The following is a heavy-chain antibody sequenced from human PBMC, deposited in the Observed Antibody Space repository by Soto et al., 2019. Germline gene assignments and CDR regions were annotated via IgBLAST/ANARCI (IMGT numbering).Heavy chain of an antibody. D-gene: IGHD3-16*02. V-gene: IGHV3-49*03. J-gene: IGHJ3*02. CDR2: IRSKAYGGTT. CDR3: RAGLHLGELSDAFDI. Sequence: PGGSLRLSCTASGFTFGDYAMSWFRQAPGKGLEWVGFIRSKAYGGTTEYAASVKGRFTISRDDSKSIAYLQMNSLKTEDTAVYYCRAGLHLGELSDAFDIWGQGTMVTVSS. CDR1: GFTFGDYA.